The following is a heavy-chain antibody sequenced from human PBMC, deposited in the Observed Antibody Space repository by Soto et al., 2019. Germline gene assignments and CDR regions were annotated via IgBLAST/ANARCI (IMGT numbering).Heavy chain of an antibody. CDR3: ARELRGYSGYDFDF. CDR1: GFTFSNYN. D-gene: IGHD5-12*01. CDR2: ISSSSNYM. Sequence: GGSLRLSCAASGFTFSNYNMNWVRQAPGKGLEWVSSISSSSNYMYYADSVKGRFTISRDNAKNSLSLQMISLRAEDTAVYYCARELRGYSGYDFDFWGQGTLVTVSS. V-gene: IGHV3-21*01. J-gene: IGHJ4*02.